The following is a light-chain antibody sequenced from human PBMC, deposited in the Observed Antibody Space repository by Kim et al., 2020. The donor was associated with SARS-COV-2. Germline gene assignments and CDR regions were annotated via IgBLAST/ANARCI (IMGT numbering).Light chain of an antibody. Sequence: ALRQTARITCQGDSLRSYYASWYQQKPGQAPVLVIYGKNNRPSGIPDRFSGSSSGNTASLTITGAQAEDEADYYCNSRDSSGNHQVFGGGTQLTVL. CDR2: GKN. J-gene: IGLJ2*01. CDR1: SLRSYY. V-gene: IGLV3-19*01. CDR3: NSRDSSGNHQV.